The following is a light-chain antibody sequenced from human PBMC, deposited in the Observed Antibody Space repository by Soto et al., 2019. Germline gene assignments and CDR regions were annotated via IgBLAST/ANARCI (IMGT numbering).Light chain of an antibody. CDR2: KAS. Sequence: DIQMTHSPSTLSGSVGYRVTITCRASQTISSWLAWYQQKPGKAPKLLIYKASTLKSGVPSRFSGSGSGTEFTLTITSLQAEDFGIYYCQQYDNSRTFGQGTKVDI. V-gene: IGKV1-5*03. CDR1: QTISSW. CDR3: QQYDNSRT. J-gene: IGKJ1*01.